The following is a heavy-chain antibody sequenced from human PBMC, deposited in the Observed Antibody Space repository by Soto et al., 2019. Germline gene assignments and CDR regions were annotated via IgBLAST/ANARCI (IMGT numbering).Heavy chain of an antibody. Sequence: SVKVSCKASGGTFSSYAISWVRQAPGQGLEWMGGIIPIFGTANYAQKFQGRVTITADKSTSTDYMELSSLRSEDTAVYYCASSVDTAIVYFDYFGQGTLVTVSS. CDR2: IIPIFGTA. J-gene: IGHJ4*02. CDR1: GGTFSSYA. V-gene: IGHV1-69*06. CDR3: ASSVDTAIVYFDY. D-gene: IGHD5-18*01.